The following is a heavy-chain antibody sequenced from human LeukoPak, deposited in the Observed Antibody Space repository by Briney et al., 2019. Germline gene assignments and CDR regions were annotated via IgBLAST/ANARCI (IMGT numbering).Heavy chain of an antibody. Sequence: ASVKVSCKASGYTFTSYGISWVRQAPGQGLEWMGWISAYNGNTNYAQKLQGRVTMTTDTSTSTAYMELRSPRSDDTAVYYCARGLRTAIFGVVTHPIGYWGQGTLVTVSS. CDR1: GYTFTSYG. CDR3: ARGLRTAIFGVVTHPIGY. CDR2: ISAYNGNT. D-gene: IGHD3-3*01. V-gene: IGHV1-18*01. J-gene: IGHJ4*02.